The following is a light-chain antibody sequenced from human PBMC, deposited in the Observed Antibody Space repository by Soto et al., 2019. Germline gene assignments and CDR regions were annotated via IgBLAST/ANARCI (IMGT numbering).Light chain of an antibody. Sequence: VLTQSPDTLSLSPGESATLSCMASQSVSSNLAWYQQKPGQAPRLLIYDTSNRATGVPARFSGSGSGTDFTLTISSLEPEDSAVYYCQQRHMWPITFGQGTRLEIK. J-gene: IGKJ5*01. CDR2: DTS. V-gene: IGKV3-11*01. CDR3: QQRHMWPIT. CDR1: QSVSSN.